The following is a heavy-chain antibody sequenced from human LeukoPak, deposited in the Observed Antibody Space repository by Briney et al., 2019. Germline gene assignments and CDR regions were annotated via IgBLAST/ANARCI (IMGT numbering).Heavy chain of an antibody. D-gene: IGHD3-10*01. CDR1: GFTFSSYW. CDR2: IKQDGSEK. V-gene: IGHV3-7*01. J-gene: IGHJ4*02. Sequence: GGSLRLSCAASGFTFSSYWMSWVRQAPGKGLEWVANIKQDGSEKYYVDSVKGRFTISRDNAKNSLYLQMNSLRAEDTAVYYCATEFRGVITGSFDYWGQGTLVTVSS. CDR3: ATEFRGVITGSFDY.